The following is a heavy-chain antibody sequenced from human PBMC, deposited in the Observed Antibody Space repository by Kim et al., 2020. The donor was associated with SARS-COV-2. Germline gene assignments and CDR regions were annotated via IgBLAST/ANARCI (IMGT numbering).Heavy chain of an antibody. CDR1: GGTFSSYA. Sequence: SVKVSCKASGGTFSSYAISWVRQAPGQGLEWMGGIIPIFGTANYAQKFQGRVTITADESTSTAYMELSSLRSEDTAVYYCATQLRFLEFLSYYYGMDVWGQGTTVTVSS. J-gene: IGHJ6*02. CDR2: IIPIFGTA. D-gene: IGHD3-3*01. V-gene: IGHV1-69*13. CDR3: ATQLRFLEFLSYYYGMDV.